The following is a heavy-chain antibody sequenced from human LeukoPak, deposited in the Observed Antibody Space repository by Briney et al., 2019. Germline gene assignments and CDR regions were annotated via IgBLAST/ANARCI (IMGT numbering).Heavy chain of an antibody. J-gene: IGHJ3*02. Sequence: PSETLSLTCAVYGGSFSGFYWSWICQPPGKGLEWIGEINHSGSSNYNPSLKSRVIISLDTSKNQFSLKLSSVTAADTAVYYCASYGIRGAFDIWGQGTMVTVSS. CDR3: ASYGIRGAFDI. D-gene: IGHD3-10*01. CDR1: GGSFSGFY. CDR2: INHSGSS. V-gene: IGHV4-34*01.